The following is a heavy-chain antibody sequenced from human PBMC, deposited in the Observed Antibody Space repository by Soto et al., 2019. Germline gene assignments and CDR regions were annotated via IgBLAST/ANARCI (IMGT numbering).Heavy chain of an antibody. CDR3: SREVQPGLRREYDY. D-gene: IGHD1-1*01. CDR1: AFTFGSHT. CDR2: INSGGTHT. Sequence: GGSLRLSCEASAFTFGSHTMNWVRQAPGKGLEWVSSINSGGTHTYYADSVKGRFTISRGNAKNSLYLQMNSLRAEDAAVYYCSREVQPGLRREYDYWGQRALVTVSS. J-gene: IGHJ4*02. V-gene: IGHV3-21*01.